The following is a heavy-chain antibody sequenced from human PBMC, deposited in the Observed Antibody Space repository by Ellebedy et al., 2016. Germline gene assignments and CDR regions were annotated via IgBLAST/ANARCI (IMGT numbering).Heavy chain of an antibody. CDR3: ASVAAADSMGLFDY. Sequence: SETLSLTXTVSGGSISSSSYYWGWIRQPPGKGLEWIGSIYYSGSTYYNPSLKSRVTISVDTSKNQFSLKLSSVTAADTAVYYCASVAAADSMGLFDYWGQGTLVTVSS. J-gene: IGHJ4*02. CDR1: GGSISSSSYY. V-gene: IGHV4-39*07. D-gene: IGHD6-13*01. CDR2: IYYSGST.